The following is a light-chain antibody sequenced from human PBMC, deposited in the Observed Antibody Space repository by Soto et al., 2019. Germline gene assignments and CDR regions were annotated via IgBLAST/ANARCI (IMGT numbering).Light chain of an antibody. CDR3: QQYYSYPPT. CDR2: AAS. CDR1: QGISSY. V-gene: IGKV1-8*01. Sequence: AIRMPQSPSSLSSSPGDRVTITCRASQGISSYLAWYQQKPGKAPKLLIYAASTLQSGVPSRFSGSGSGTDFTLTISCLQSEDFATYYCQQYYSYPPTFGQGTKV. J-gene: IGKJ1*01.